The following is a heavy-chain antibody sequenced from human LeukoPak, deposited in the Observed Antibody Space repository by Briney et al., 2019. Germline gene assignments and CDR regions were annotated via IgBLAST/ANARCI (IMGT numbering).Heavy chain of an antibody. CDR2: MNPNSGNT. D-gene: IGHD3-10*01. Sequence: GASVKVSCKASGYTFTGYDINWVRQATGQGLEWMGWMNPNSGNTGYAQKFQGRVTMTRNTSISTAYMELSSLRSEDTAVYYCARGFLLLWFGELSDYFDYWGQGTLVTVSS. CDR3: ARGFLLLWFGELSDYFDY. J-gene: IGHJ4*02. V-gene: IGHV1-8*01. CDR1: GYTFTGYD.